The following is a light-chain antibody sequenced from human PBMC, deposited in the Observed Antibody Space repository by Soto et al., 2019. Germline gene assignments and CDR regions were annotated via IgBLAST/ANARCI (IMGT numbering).Light chain of an antibody. CDR2: DVS. V-gene: IGKV1-5*01. J-gene: IGKJ1*01. Sequence: MKQSPAALSAKEGDRVTITCRASESFRSWLAWYQQKPGTAPKLLIYDVSSLESGVPSRFSGSGSGTEFILNISSLQPDDFATYYCQQYDSYSWTFDQRT. CDR1: ESFRSW. CDR3: QQYDSYSWT.